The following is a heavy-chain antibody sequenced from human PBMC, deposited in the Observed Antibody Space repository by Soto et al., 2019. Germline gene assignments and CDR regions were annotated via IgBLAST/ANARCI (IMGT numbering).Heavy chain of an antibody. Sequence: GASVKVSCKASGYTFTDYYMHWVRQAPGQGLEWMGWINPNSGGTNYAQKFQGWVTMTRDTSISTAYMELSRLRSDDTAVYYCARTGRDYYGSGSPYYYYDMDVWGKGTTVTVSS. CDR2: INPNSGGT. CDR3: ARTGRDYYGSGSPYYYYDMDV. CDR1: GYTFTDYY. D-gene: IGHD3-10*01. J-gene: IGHJ6*03. V-gene: IGHV1-2*04.